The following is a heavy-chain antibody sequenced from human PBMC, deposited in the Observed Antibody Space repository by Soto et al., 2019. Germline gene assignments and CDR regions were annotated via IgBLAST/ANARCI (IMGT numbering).Heavy chain of an antibody. CDR3: ARSWSGSRQGFDP. Sequence: QVQLQESGPGLVKPSQTLSLTCTVSGGSISSGDYYWSWIRQHPGKGLEWIGYIYYSGSTYYNPSLKTRVTISVDTSKNPFSLKLSSVTAAATAVYYCARSWSGSRQGFDPWGQGTLVTVSS. CDR2: IYYSGST. CDR1: GGSISSGDYY. J-gene: IGHJ5*02. V-gene: IGHV4-31*03. D-gene: IGHD3-3*01.